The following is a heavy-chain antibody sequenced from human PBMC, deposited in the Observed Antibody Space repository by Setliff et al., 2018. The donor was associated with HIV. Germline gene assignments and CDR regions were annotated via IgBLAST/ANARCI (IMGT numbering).Heavy chain of an antibody. CDR1: GGSLNNRNDY. CDR3: ARDGLRHHLETLSGAFDV. J-gene: IGHJ3*01. CDR2: INYSGNS. Sequence: SETLSLTCKVSGGSLNNRNDYWGWIRQPPGEGLEWIGSINYSGNSYYNPSLKSRLTISVDTSKKQFSLEVRSVTAADTAGYYWARDGLRHHLETLSGAFDVWGQGTAVTVSS. V-gene: IGHV4-39*07. D-gene: IGHD3-10*01.